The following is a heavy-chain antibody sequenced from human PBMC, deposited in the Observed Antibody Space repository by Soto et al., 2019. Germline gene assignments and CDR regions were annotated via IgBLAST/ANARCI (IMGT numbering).Heavy chain of an antibody. CDR2: IYYSGST. J-gene: IGHJ5*02. Sequence: PSETLSLTCTVSGGSISSGGYYWSWIRQHPGKGLEWIGYIYYSGSTYYNPSLKSRVTISVDTSKNQFSLKLSSVTAADTAVYYCARDIYCTNGVCLSGWFDPWGQGTLVTVS. CDR1: GGSISSGGYY. V-gene: IGHV4-31*03. CDR3: ARDIYCTNGVCLSGWFDP. D-gene: IGHD2-8*01.